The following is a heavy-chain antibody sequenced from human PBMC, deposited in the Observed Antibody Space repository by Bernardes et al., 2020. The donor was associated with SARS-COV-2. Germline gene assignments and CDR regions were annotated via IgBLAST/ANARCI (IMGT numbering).Heavy chain of an antibody. CDR2: ISHTGST. Sequence: SETLSLTCAISAYSISSGYYWGWIRQPPGKVLEWIGSISHTGSTYYNPSLKSRVTISVDTSKNHLSLTVSSVTAADTAVYYCAREAGDSSSSLDPWGQGALVTVS. J-gene: IGHJ5*02. CDR1: AYSISSGYY. D-gene: IGHD6-6*01. V-gene: IGHV4-38-2*02. CDR3: AREAGDSSSSLDP.